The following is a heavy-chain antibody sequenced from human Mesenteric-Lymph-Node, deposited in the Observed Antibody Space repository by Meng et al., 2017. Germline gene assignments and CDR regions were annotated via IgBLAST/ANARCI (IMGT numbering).Heavy chain of an antibody. V-gene: IGHV4-38-2*01. CDR2: IYHSGST. J-gene: IGHJ3*02. CDR3: ASGAVWGSSWWQI. Sequence: QTSSLTCSVSGYSISSGYYGGWIRPPPGKGLEWIGSIYHSGSTYYNPSLKSRVTISVDTSKNQFFLKLSSVTAADTAVYYCASGAVWGSSWWQIWGQGTVVTVSS. CDR1: GYSISSGYY. D-gene: IGHD6-13*01.